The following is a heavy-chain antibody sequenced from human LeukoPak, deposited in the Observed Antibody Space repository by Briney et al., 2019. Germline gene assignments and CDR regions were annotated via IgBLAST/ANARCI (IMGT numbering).Heavy chain of an antibody. V-gene: IGHV1-18*01. CDR1: GYTFTNYG. J-gene: IGHJ4*02. D-gene: IGHD6-19*01. CDR3: ARRSTLYSSGRFYFDY. CDR2: ISAHDGTR. Sequence: GASVTVSFRASGYTFTNYGITWVRQAPGQGLEWMGWISAHDGTRNYALKHEDRVTMTTDTSTSTAYMELRGLRSDDTAVYYCARRSTLYSSGRFYFDYWGQGTLVTVSS.